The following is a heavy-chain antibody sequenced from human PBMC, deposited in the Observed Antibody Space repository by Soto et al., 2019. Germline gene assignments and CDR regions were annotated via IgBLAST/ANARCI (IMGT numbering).Heavy chain of an antibody. Sequence: EVQVVESGGGSVQPGGSLRLACEASGFTVSANDMNWVRQAPGRGLEWVALIYKYDDDKAYYTDSVKGRFTISRHTSTNTVFLQMNSLRAEDTAIYYCARDRDFFWGSLDSWGQGTLVSVSS. V-gene: IGHV3-66*01. CDR1: GFTVSAND. CDR2: IYKYDDDKA. J-gene: IGHJ4*02. CDR3: ARDRDFFWGSLDS. D-gene: IGHD3-16*01.